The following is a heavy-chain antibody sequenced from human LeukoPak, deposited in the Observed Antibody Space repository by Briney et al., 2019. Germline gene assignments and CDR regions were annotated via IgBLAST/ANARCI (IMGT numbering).Heavy chain of an antibody. V-gene: IGHV5-51*01. J-gene: IGHJ3*02. CDR1: GYSFTSYW. D-gene: IGHD2-21*02. CDR3: ARQHVDIVVVTAHSPSGAFDI. CDR2: IYPGDSDT. Sequence: GESLKISCKGSGYSFTSYWIGWVRQMPGKGLEWMGIIYPGDSDTRYSPSFQGQVTISADKSISTAYLQWSSLKASDTAMYYCARQHVDIVVVTAHSPSGAFDIWGQGTMVTVSS.